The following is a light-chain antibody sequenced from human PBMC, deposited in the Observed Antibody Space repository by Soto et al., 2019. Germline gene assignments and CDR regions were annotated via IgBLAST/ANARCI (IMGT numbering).Light chain of an antibody. J-gene: IGKJ5*01. CDR3: QQSFSTPT. CDR1: QRINIY. Sequence: DIQMTQSPSSLSTSIGDRFTISCRASQRINIYLNWYRQKPGKAPELLIYSASNLQSGVPSRFSGSGSGTDLTLTISGLQPEDFATYYCQQSFSTPTFGQGTRLEIK. CDR2: SAS. V-gene: IGKV1-39*01.